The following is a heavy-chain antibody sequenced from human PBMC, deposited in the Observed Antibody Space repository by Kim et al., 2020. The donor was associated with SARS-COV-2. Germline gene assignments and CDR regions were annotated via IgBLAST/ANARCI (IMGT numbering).Heavy chain of an antibody. J-gene: IGHJ4*02. CDR1: GFTFSSTW. Sequence: GGSLRLSCAASGFTFSSTWMHWVRQAPGKGLVWVSRINGDGSTTDYADSVKGRFTISRDNAKNTLYLQMNSLRAEDTALYYCARDGGYVISDWRNFDYWGQGTLVTVSS. D-gene: IGHD2-15*01. CDR3: ARDGGYVISDWRNFDY. V-gene: IGHV3-74*01. CDR2: INGDGSTT.